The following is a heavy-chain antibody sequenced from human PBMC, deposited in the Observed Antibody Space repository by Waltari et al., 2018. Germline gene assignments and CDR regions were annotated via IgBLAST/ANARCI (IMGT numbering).Heavy chain of an antibody. D-gene: IGHD3-3*01. Sequence: GGGVVQPGRSLRLSCVASGFTFSNYGMHWVRQAPGKGLEWVAVMSNDGKKTYYADSVKGRFTISRDNSKDTLYLRMISLRPEDTAVYYCAKAEGALWTLFASWGQGTLVTVSS. J-gene: IGHJ4*02. V-gene: IGHV3-30*18. CDR1: GFTFSNYG. CDR3: AKAEGALWTLFAS. CDR2: MSNDGKKT.